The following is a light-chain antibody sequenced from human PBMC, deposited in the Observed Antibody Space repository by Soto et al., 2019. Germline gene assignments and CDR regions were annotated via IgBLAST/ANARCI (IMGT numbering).Light chain of an antibody. CDR2: DVG. J-gene: IGLJ1*01. CDR3: NSYTSSDTRV. Sequence: QSVLTQPASVSGSPGQSITISCTGTSSDIGAYNYVSWYQHHPGKAPKLMIYDVGNRPSGVSNRFSGSKSGNTASLTISGLQAEDEADYYCNSYTSSDTRVFGTGTKLTVL. CDR1: SSDIGAYNY. V-gene: IGLV2-14*03.